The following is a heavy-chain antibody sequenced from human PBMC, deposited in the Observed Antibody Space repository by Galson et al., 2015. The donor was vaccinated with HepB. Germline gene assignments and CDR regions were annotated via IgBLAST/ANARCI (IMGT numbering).Heavy chain of an antibody. D-gene: IGHD2-2*01. CDR3: AREEWTVKKFISSS. Sequence: SVKVSCKASGYAFRDYNIGWVRQAPGQGLEWMGRISPYNDDTKYAQKFQDRVTLTTDRSTSTVYMELRSLTSDDTAVYYCAREEWTVKKFISSSWGQGTLVTVSS. CDR1: GYAFRDYN. V-gene: IGHV1-18*01. CDR2: ISPYNDDT. J-gene: IGHJ4*02.